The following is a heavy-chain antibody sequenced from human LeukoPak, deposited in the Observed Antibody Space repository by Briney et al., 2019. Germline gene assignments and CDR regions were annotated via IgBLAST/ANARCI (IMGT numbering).Heavy chain of an antibody. CDR1: GFTFSSYA. D-gene: IGHD5-12*01. V-gene: IGHV3-23*01. J-gene: IGHJ4*02. CDR3: AKAQSFIVAVFDY. CDR2: ISGSGGST. Sequence: GRSLRLSCAASGFTFSSYAMNWVRQAPGKGLEWVSTISGSGGSTYYADFVKGRFTISRDNSKNTLYLQMNSLRAEDTAVYYCAKAQSFIVAVFDYWGQGTLVTVSS.